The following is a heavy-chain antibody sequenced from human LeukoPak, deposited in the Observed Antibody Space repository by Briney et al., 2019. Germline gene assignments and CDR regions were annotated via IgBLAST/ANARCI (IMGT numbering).Heavy chain of an antibody. V-gene: IGHV3-7*01. D-gene: IGHD5-12*01. J-gene: IGHJ4*02. CDR3: ARSGYSGYDYLFFDY. CDR1: GFTFSSYW. CDR2: IKQDRSEK. Sequence: PGGSLRLSCAASGFTFSSYWMSWVRQAPGKGLEWVANIKQDRSEKYYVDSVKGRFTISRDNAKNSLYLQMNSLRAEDTAVYYCARSGYSGYDYLFFDYWGQGTLVTVSS.